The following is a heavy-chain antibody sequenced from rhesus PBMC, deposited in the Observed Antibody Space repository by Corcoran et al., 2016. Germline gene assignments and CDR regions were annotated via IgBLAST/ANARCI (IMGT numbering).Heavy chain of an antibody. CDR3: TRWSNLNGLVS. J-gene: IGHJ6*01. CDR2: EDSDNGKA. D-gene: IGHD3-22*01. Sequence: EVQLVQSGADLKKPGASVTLSCKAGGYTFTDHYLKGVRQALGKGREWWVREDSDNGKADYAPNIPDRGALTADMSTNTAYMERSNLRSEDTAVYYCTRWSNLNGLVSWGQGVVVTVSS. CDR1: GYTFTDHY. V-gene: IGHV1-111*02.